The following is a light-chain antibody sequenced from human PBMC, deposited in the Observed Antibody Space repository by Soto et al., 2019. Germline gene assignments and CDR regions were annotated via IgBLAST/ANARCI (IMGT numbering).Light chain of an antibody. CDR1: QSVTSSY. Sequence: EIVLTQSPGTLSLSPGERATLSCRASQSVTSSYLAWYQQKPGQAPRLLIYGASSRATGIPDRFSGSGSGTVFTLTISTLEPEDFAVYYCQQYGSSPPLTFAGGTKVEIK. J-gene: IGKJ4*01. CDR3: QQYGSSPPLT. V-gene: IGKV3-20*01. CDR2: GAS.